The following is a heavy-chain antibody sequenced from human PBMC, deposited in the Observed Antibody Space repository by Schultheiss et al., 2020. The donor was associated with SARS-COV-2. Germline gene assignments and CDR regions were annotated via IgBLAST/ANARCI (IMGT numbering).Heavy chain of an antibody. Sequence: SETLSLTCTVSGGSISSYYWSWIRQPPGKGLEWIGYIYYSGSTNYNPSLKSRVTISVDTSKNQFSLKLSSVTAADTAVYYCARDVYVWGKGTTVTV. CDR2: IYYSGST. CDR1: GGSISSYY. V-gene: IGHV4-59*12. J-gene: IGHJ6*03. CDR3: ARDVYV.